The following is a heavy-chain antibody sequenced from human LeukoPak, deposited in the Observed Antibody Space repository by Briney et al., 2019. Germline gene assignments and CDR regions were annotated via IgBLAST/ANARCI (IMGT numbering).Heavy chain of an antibody. Sequence: SETLSLTCTVSGGSISSYYWSWIRQPPGKGQEWIGYIYYSGSTNYNPSLKSRVTISVDTSKNQFSLKLSSVTAADTAVYYCARHSMRYYYYGMDVWGQGTTVIVSS. CDR2: IYYSGST. V-gene: IGHV4-59*08. J-gene: IGHJ6*02. CDR3: ARHSMRYYYYGMDV. CDR1: GGSISSYY.